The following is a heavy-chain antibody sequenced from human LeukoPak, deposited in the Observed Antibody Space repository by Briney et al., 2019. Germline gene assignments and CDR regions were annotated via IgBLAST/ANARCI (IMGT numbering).Heavy chain of an antibody. V-gene: IGHV3-23*01. J-gene: IGHJ6*03. CDR2: ISGSGGST. CDR1: GFTVSSYG. CDR3: AKEEWGFGEFPLFMDV. D-gene: IGHD3-10*01. Sequence: GGSLRLSCAASGFTVSSYGMSWVRQAPGKGLEWVSTISGSGGSTYYADSVKGRFTISRDKSKNTLYLQMNSLRAEDTAVYYCAKEEWGFGEFPLFMDVWGKGTTVTISS.